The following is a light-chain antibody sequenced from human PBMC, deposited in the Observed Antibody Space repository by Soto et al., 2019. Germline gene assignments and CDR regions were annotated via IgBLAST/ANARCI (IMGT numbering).Light chain of an antibody. CDR2: GTS. CDR1: ERIYSAY. J-gene: IGKJ5*01. CDR3: QQYGNSPIT. Sequence: EVVFTHSPGTLSLSRGERATLSCRASERIYSAYLGWYQQKPGQAPRLLIYGTSSRATGIPDRFSGSGSGTDFTLTISRLEPEDFAVYYCQQYGNSPITFGQGTRLEIK. V-gene: IGKV3-20*01.